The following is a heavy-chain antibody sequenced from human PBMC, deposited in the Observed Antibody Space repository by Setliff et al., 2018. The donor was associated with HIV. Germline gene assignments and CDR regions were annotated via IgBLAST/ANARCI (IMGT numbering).Heavy chain of an antibody. CDR2: INSDGTVI. J-gene: IGHJ4*02. Sequence: GGSLRLSCGASGFTFGSYWMHWVRQVPGKGLEWVSSINSDGTVILYADSVKGRFTISRDNAKNTLYLQLNSLRAEDTAVYYCARDRRASQYYLDYWGQGTLVTVSS. CDR1: GFTFGSYW. V-gene: IGHV3-74*01. D-gene: IGHD3-16*01. CDR3: ARDRRASQYYLDY.